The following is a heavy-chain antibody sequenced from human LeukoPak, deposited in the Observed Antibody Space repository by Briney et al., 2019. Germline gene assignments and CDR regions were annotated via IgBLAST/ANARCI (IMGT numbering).Heavy chain of an antibody. V-gene: IGHV4-59*01. Sequence: SETLSLTCTVSGDSISSYYWSWIRQPPGKGLEWIGYIYYIGSTNYNPSLKSRVTISVDTSKNQFSLQLSSVTAADTAVYYCARDYAFDIWGQGTMVTVSS. CDR3: ARDYAFDI. CDR2: IYYIGST. CDR1: GDSISSYY. J-gene: IGHJ3*02.